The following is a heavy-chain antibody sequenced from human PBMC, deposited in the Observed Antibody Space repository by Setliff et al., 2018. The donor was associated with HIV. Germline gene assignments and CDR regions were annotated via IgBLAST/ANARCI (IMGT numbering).Heavy chain of an antibody. CDR1: GGAIDDINW. J-gene: IGHJ5*02. Sequence: SETLSLTCAVSGGAIDDINWWNWVRQSPGKGLEWIGEIYHSGTTNYNPSLKSRVTISVDKSKNQFSLKLTSVTAADTAVYYCARDQSIAARYLFDPWGQGTLVTVSS. V-gene: IGHV4-4*02. D-gene: IGHD6-6*01. CDR2: IYHSGTT. CDR3: ARDQSIAARYLFDP.